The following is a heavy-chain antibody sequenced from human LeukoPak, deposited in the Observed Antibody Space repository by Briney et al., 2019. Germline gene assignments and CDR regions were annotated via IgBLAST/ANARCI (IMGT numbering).Heavy chain of an antibody. D-gene: IGHD4-17*01. CDR2: IYPGDSET. J-gene: IGHJ4*02. V-gene: IGHV5-51*01. Sequence: GEPLKISCKGSGYSFTTYWIGWVRQMPGKGLEWMGIIYPGDSETRYSPSFQGQVTISADKSITTAHLQWSSLKASDTAMYYCARLPTVTTYDYWGQGTLVTVSS. CDR3: ARLPTVTTYDY. CDR1: GYSFTTYW.